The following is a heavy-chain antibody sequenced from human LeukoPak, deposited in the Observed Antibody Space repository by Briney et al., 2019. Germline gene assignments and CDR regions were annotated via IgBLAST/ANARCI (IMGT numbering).Heavy chain of an antibody. V-gene: IGHV1-2*02. CDR3: ARANNYYGSGSHDY. J-gene: IGHJ4*02. Sequence: ASVKVSCKASGYTFTGYYMHLVRQAPGQGLEWMGWINPNSGGTNYAQKFQGRVTMTRDTSISTAYMELSRLRSDDTAVYYCARANNYYGSGSHDYWGQGTLVTVSS. CDR2: INPNSGGT. D-gene: IGHD3-10*01. CDR1: GYTFTGYY.